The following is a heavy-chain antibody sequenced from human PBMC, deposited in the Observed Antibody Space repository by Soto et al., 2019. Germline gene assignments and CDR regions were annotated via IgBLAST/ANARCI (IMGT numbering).Heavy chain of an antibody. V-gene: IGHV4-30-4*01. CDR2: IYYSGST. D-gene: IGHD1-26*01. CDR1: GGSISSGDYY. Sequence: QVQLQESGPGLVEPSQTLSLTCTVSGGSISSGDYYWSWIRQPPGKGLEWIGYIYYSGSTYYNPSLKSRVTISVDRSKNQFSLNLSSVTAADTAVYYCARLSVADNWFDPWGQGTLVTVSS. J-gene: IGHJ5*02. CDR3: ARLSVADNWFDP.